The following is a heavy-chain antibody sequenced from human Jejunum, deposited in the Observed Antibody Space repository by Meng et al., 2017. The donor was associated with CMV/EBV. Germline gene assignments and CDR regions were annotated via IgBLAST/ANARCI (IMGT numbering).Heavy chain of an antibody. CDR2: IKEDGGQK. D-gene: IGHD2-15*01. J-gene: IGHJ4*02. Sequence: CAGSGFSFSTYWMTWVRQAPGKGLEWLANIKEDGGQKNYVDSLKGRFTISRDNAKNSLYLQMNTLSADDTAVYYCVRDAGWFHFDYWGQGTLVTVSS. CDR3: VRDAGWFHFDY. V-gene: IGHV3-7*01. CDR1: GFSFSTYW.